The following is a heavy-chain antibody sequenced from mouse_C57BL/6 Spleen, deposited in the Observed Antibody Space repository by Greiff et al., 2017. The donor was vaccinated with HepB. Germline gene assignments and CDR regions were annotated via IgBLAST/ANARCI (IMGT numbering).Heavy chain of an antibody. CDR3: ARKRYDYPYYYAMDY. D-gene: IGHD2-4*01. V-gene: IGHV2-2*01. J-gene: IGHJ4*01. Sequence: VMLVESGPGLVQPSQSLSITCTVSGFSLTSYGVHWVRQSPGKGLEWLGVIWSGGSTDYNAAFISRLSISKDNSKSQVFFKMNSLQADDTAIYYCARKRYDYPYYYAMDYWGQGTSVTVSS. CDR1: GFSLTSYG. CDR2: IWSGGST.